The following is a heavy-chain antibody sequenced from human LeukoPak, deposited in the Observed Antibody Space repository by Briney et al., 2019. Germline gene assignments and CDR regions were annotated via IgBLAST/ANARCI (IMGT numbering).Heavy chain of an antibody. Sequence: AGGSLRLSCAASGFTFSSYGMSWVRQAPGKGLEWVSGISGSGGSTYYADSVKGRFTISRDNSKNTLYLQMNSLRAEDTAVYYCAAYDQLPLYFDYWGQGTLVTVSS. CDR1: GFTFSSYG. J-gene: IGHJ4*02. CDR3: AAYDQLPLYFDY. D-gene: IGHD2-2*01. V-gene: IGHV3-23*01. CDR2: ISGSGGST.